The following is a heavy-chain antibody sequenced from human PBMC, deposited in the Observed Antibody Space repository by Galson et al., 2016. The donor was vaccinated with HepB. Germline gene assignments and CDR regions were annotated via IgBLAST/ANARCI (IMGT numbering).Heavy chain of an antibody. D-gene: IGHD6-19*01. V-gene: IGHV5-51*01. CDR2: IYPGDSDT. Sequence: QSGAEVKKPGESLKISCKGSGYRFTGYWIAWVRQMPGKGLEWMGIIYPGDSDTRYSPSFQGQVTISVDKSINTAYLQWSSLKASDTAMYFCARGGWYYYYAMDVWGQGTTVTVSS. CDR3: ARGGWYYYYAMDV. CDR1: GYRFTGYW. J-gene: IGHJ6*02.